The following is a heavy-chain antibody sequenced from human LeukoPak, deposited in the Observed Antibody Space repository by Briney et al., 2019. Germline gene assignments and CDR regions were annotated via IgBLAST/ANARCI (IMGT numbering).Heavy chain of an antibody. V-gene: IGHV3-21*04. CDR3: AKVISYGYDY. D-gene: IGHD5-18*01. Sequence: GGSLRLSCAASGFTFSSYSMNWVRQAPGKGLEWVSSISSSSSYIYYADSVKGRFTISRDNSKNTLYLQMNSLRAEDTAVYYCAKVISYGYDYWGQGTLVTVFS. J-gene: IGHJ4*02. CDR2: ISSSSSYI. CDR1: GFTFSSYS.